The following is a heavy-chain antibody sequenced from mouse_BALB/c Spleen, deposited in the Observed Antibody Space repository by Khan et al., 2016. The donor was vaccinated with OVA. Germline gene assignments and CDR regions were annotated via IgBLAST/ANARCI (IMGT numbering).Heavy chain of an antibody. Sequence: QVRLQQSGAELARPGASVKLSCKASGYTFTDYYLNWVKQRTGQGLEWIGDIYPGSGNTYYNERFKGKATLTAAKSSSTAYLQLSSLTSEDSAVYFCARSGTGSFAYWGQGTLVTVSA. J-gene: IGHJ3*01. CDR3: ARSGTGSFAY. CDR2: IYPGSGNT. CDR1: GYTFTDYY. D-gene: IGHD4-1*01. V-gene: IGHV1-77*01.